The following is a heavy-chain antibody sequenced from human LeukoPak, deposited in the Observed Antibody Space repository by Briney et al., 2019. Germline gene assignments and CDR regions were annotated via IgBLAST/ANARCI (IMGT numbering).Heavy chain of an antibody. J-gene: IGHJ4*02. CDR3: ARDPSSGYYYYFDY. CDR2: ISYDGSNK. Sequence: GGSLRLSCAASGFTFRSYAMHWVRQAPGKGLEWVAVISYDGSNKYYADSVKGRFTISRDSSKNTLYLQMNSLRAEDTAVYYCARDPSSGYYYYFDYWGQGTLVTVSS. CDR1: GFTFRSYA. V-gene: IGHV3-30-3*01. D-gene: IGHD3-22*01.